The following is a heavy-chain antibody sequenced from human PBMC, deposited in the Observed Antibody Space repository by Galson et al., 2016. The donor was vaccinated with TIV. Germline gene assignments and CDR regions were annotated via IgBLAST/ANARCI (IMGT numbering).Heavy chain of an antibody. CDR2: INPDSGAT. J-gene: IGHJ2*01. CDR3: ARSSWGPPLGHCLLTACYTAWYSGV. V-gene: IGHV1-2*02. CDR1: GYTFTDSY. Sequence: SVKVSCKASGYTFTDSYLHWVRQAPGQGLEWMGWINPDSGATNYAQKFQGRVTMTRDKSTSTAYLDLRWLTPDDTAVYFCARSSWGPPLGHCLLTACYTAWYSGVWGRGTLIIVSS. D-gene: IGHD2-15*01.